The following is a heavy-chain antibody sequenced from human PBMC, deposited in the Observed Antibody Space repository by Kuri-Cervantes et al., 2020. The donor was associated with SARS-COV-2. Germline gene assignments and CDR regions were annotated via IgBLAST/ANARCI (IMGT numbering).Heavy chain of an antibody. CDR3: ARDPSENLVVPADILGGISNNWFNP. V-gene: IGHV3-30-3*01. J-gene: IGHJ5*02. CDR1: GFTFSSCA. D-gene: IGHD2-2*02. CDR2: ISYDGSNK. Sequence: GESLKISCAASGFTFSSCAMHWVRQAPGKGLEWVAVISYDGSNKYYADSVKGRFTISRDNSKNTLYLQMNSLRAEDTAVYYCARDPSENLVVPADILGGISNNWFNPWGQGTLVTVSS.